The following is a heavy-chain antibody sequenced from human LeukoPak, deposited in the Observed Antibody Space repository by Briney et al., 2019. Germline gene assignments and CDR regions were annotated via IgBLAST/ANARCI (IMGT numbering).Heavy chain of an antibody. CDR1: GGSISSGGYY. CDR2: IYYSGST. D-gene: IGHD2-15*01. V-gene: IGHV4-31*03. Sequence: PSETLSLTCSVFGGSISSGGYYWSWIRQHPGKGLEWIGYIYYSGSTYYNPSLKSRVTISVDTSKNQFSLKLSSVTAADTAVYYCARDNGGSCYYDYWGQGTLVTVSS. J-gene: IGHJ4*02. CDR3: ARDNGGSCYYDY.